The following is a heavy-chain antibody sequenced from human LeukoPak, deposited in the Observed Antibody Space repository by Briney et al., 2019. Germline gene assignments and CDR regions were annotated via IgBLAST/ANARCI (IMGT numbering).Heavy chain of an antibody. CDR1: GGSISSYY. CDR3: ARGHYGMDV. J-gene: IGHJ6*02. CDR2: INHSGST. Sequence: SETLSLTCTVSGGSISSYYWSWIRQPPGKGLEWIGEINHSGSTSYNPSLKSRVTISVDTSKNQFSLKLSSVTAADTAVYYCARGHYGMDVWGQGTTVTVSS. V-gene: IGHV4-34*01.